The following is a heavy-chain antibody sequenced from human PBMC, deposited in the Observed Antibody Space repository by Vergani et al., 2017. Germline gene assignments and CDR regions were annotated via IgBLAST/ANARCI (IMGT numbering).Heavy chain of an antibody. CDR2: INHSGST. D-gene: IGHD2-2*01. Sequence: QVQLQQWGAGLLKPSETLSLTCAVYGGSFSGYYWSWIRQRPGKGLEGIGEINHSGSTNYNPSLKSRVTISVDTSKNQFSLKLSSVTAADTAVYYCARGRRYQLLSDYFDYWGQGTLVTVSS. V-gene: IGHV4-34*01. CDR1: GGSFSGYY. CDR3: ARGRRYQLLSDYFDY. J-gene: IGHJ4*02.